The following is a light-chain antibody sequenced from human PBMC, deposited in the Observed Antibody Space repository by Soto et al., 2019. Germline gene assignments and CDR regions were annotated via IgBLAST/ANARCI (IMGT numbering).Light chain of an antibody. CDR1: QSISSY. Sequence: DIQMTQSPSSLSASVGDRATITCRASQSISSYLNWYQQKPGKAPKLLIYAASSLQSGVPSRFSGHGSGTDFTLTISSLQPEDFATYYCQQSYSTPRTFGQGTKVEIK. J-gene: IGKJ1*01. V-gene: IGKV1-39*01. CDR3: QQSYSTPRT. CDR2: AAS.